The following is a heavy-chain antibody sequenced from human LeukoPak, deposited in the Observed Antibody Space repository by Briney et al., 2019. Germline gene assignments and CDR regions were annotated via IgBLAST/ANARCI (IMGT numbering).Heavy chain of an antibody. Sequence: GSSVTVSCTASGGTFSSYAISWVRQAPGQGLEWMGGIIPIFGTANYAQKYQGRVTITTDESTSTAYMELSSLSSEDTAVYYCASAYDSSGYHFDYWGQGTLVTVSS. D-gene: IGHD3-22*01. CDR2: IIPIFGTA. CDR1: GGTFSSYA. J-gene: IGHJ4*02. CDR3: ASAYDSSGYHFDY. V-gene: IGHV1-69*05.